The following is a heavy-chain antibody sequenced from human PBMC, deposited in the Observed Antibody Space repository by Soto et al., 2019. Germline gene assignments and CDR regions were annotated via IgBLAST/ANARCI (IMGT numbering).Heavy chain of an antibody. CDR2: ISSSSSTI. CDR3: AREIVATIDY. D-gene: IGHD5-12*01. V-gene: IGHV3-48*01. Sequence: GGSLRLSCAASGFTFSSYSMNWVRQAPGKGLEWVSYISSSSSTIYYADSVKGRFTISRDNAKNSLYLQMNSLRAEDTAVYYCAREIVATIDYWGQGTLVTVSS. CDR1: GFTFSSYS. J-gene: IGHJ4*02.